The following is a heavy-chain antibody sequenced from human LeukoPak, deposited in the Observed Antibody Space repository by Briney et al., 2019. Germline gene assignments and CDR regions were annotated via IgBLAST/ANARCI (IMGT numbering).Heavy chain of an antibody. V-gene: IGHV3-33*01. Sequence: GGSLRLSCAASGSTFSSYGMHWVRQAPGKGLEWVAVIWYDGSNKYYADSVKGRFTISRDNSKNTLYLQMDSPRAEDTAVYYCAREPHCSSTSCYRRYFDYWGQGTLVTVSS. CDR1: GSTFSSYG. CDR2: IWYDGSNK. CDR3: AREPHCSSTSCYRRYFDY. D-gene: IGHD2-2*01. J-gene: IGHJ4*02.